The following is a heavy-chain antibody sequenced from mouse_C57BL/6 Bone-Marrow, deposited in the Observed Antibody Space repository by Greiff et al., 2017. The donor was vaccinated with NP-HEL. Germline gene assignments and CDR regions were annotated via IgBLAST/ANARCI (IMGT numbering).Heavy chain of an antibody. Sequence: VQLQQSGPELVKPGASVKISCKASGYSFTSYYIHWVKQRPGQGLEWIGWIYPGSGNTKYNEKFKGKATLTADTSSSTAYMQLSSLTSEDSAVYYCNYYGSTFFDYWGQGTTLTVSS. CDR3: NYYGSTFFDY. CDR2: IYPGSGNT. D-gene: IGHD1-1*01. CDR1: GYSFTSYY. J-gene: IGHJ2*01. V-gene: IGHV1-66*01.